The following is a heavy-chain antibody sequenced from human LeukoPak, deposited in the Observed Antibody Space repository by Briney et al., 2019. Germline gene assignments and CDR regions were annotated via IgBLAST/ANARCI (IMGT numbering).Heavy chain of an antibody. Sequence: SVKVSCKASGFTFTSSAMQWVRQARGQRLEWIGGIVVGSGNTNYAQKFQERVTITRDMSTSTAYMELSSLRSEDTAVYYCAADQSYDFWSGYPQGEAFDIWGQGTMVTVSS. CDR1: GFTFTSSA. CDR3: AADQSYDFWSGYPQGEAFDI. V-gene: IGHV1-58*02. CDR2: IVVGSGNT. D-gene: IGHD3-3*01. J-gene: IGHJ3*02.